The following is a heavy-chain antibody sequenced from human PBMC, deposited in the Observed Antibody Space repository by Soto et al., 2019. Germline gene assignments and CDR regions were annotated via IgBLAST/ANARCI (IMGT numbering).Heavy chain of an antibody. V-gene: IGHV3-23*01. CDR1: GFTFSNYA. Sequence: GGSLRLSCAASGFTFSNYAMSWVRQAPGNGLAWVSAISSSGGSTYYADSVKGRFTISRDNSKNTLSLQMNSLRVEDTAVYYCAKGSSSGLQYFDYWGQGTLVTVSS. CDR2: ISSSGGST. D-gene: IGHD6-19*01. J-gene: IGHJ4*02. CDR3: AKGSSSGLQYFDY.